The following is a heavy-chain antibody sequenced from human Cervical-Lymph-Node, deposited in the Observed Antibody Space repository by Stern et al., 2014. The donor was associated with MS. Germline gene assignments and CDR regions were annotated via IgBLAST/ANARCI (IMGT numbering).Heavy chain of an antibody. V-gene: IGHV3-21*01. J-gene: IGHJ4*02. CDR1: GFTFSSYS. CDR2: ISSGGSYI. CDR3: ARGRGGNYRYYFDY. D-gene: IGHD4-23*01. Sequence: VQLVESGGGLVKPGGSLRLSCAASGFTFSSYSMNWVRQAHGKGLEWVASISSGGSYIYYADSLKGRFTISRDNAKNSLYLQMNSLRAEDTAVYYCARGRGGNYRYYFDYWGQGTLVTVSS.